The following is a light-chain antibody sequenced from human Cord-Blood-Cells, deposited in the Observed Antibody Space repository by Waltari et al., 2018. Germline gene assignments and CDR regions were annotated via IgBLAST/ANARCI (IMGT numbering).Light chain of an antibody. CDR2: DVS. CDR3: SSYTSSSTYVV. J-gene: IGLJ2*01. Sequence: QYALTQPVSVSGSPGKSLTIPCTGTSCAVCCYNYASWYQQHQGKAPKLMIYDVSNRPSGVSNRFSGSKSGNTASLTISGLQAEDEADYYCSSYTSSSTYVVFGGGTKLTVL. V-gene: IGLV2-14*01. CDR1: SCAVCCYNY.